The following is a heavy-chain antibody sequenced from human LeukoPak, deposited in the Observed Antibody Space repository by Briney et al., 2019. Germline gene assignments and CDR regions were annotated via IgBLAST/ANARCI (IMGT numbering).Heavy chain of an antibody. Sequence: ASVKVSCKAFGYTFTSNYMHWVRQAPGQGPEWMGVISPSGGSTTYAQKFQGRVTLTRDMSTSTDYLELSSLRSEDTAVYYCAKDYYDYLWGNTPEGPWGQGTLVTVSS. CDR1: GYTFTSNY. CDR2: ISPSGGST. V-gene: IGHV1-46*01. D-gene: IGHD3-16*01. CDR3: AKDYYDYLWGNTPEGP. J-gene: IGHJ5*02.